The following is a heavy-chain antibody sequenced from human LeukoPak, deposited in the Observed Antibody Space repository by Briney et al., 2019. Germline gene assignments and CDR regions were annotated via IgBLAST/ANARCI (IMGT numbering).Heavy chain of an antibody. CDR1: GGSISSSSYY. J-gene: IGHJ4*02. CDR2: IYYSGST. D-gene: IGHD1-26*01. Sequence: SETLSLTCTVSGGSISSSSYYRGWIRQPPGKGLEWIGSIYYSGSTYYNPSLKSRVTISVDTSKNQFSLKLSSVTAADTAVYYCARLEGIVGATIDYWGQGTLVTVSS. CDR3: ARLEGIVGATIDY. V-gene: IGHV4-39*01.